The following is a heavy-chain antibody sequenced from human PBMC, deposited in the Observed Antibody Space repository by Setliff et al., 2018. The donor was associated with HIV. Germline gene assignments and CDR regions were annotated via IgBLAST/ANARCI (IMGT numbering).Heavy chain of an antibody. CDR3: ARDQWGYSYGYYYYYYMDV. D-gene: IGHD5-18*01. CDR1: GFIFSDRY. J-gene: IGHJ6*03. Sequence: GGSLRLSCVASGFIFSDRYMDWVRQDPGKGLEWVSYISSSGSTIYYADSVKGRFTISRDNSKNTLYLQMNSLRAEDTAVYYCARDQWGYSYGYYYYYYMDVWGKGTTVTVSS. V-gene: IGHV3-11*04. CDR2: ISSSGSTI.